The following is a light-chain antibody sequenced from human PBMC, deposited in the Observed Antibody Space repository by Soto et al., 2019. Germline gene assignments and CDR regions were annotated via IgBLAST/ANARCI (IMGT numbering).Light chain of an antibody. J-gene: IGKJ2*01. Sequence: DIQMTQSPSPLSESIGDRVTITCRASQSIDNWLAWYQQKPGKAPQLLIYDASRVKTGVPSRFTASGSGTEFTLTINTLQADDSATYFCQHYNGYPYTFGPGTKVEIK. CDR1: QSIDNW. V-gene: IGKV1-5*01. CDR2: DAS. CDR3: QHYNGYPYT.